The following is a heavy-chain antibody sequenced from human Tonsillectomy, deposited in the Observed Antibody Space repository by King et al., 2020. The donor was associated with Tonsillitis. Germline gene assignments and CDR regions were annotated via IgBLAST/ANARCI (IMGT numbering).Heavy chain of an antibody. CDR3: AGPYGSRSPDAFDV. CDR1: GGSISSSSYY. J-gene: IGHJ3*01. Sequence: QLQESGPRLVKPSETLSLTCTVSGGSISSSSYYWGWIRQPPGKGLEWIGYFYYIGRTYYNPSLESRVTISVDTSKNQFSLKLSSVTAADTALYYCAGPYGSRSPDAFDVWGQGTMVTVSS. V-gene: IGHV4-39*01. D-gene: IGHD3-10*01. CDR2: FYYIGRT.